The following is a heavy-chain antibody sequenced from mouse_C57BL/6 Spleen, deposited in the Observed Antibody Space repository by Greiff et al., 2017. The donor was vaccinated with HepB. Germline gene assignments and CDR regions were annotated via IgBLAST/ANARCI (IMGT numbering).Heavy chain of an antibody. CDR3: ARRGNDRGNFYAMDY. J-gene: IGHJ4*01. D-gene: IGHD2-1*01. Sequence: VKLQESGPELVKPGASVKISCKASGYAFSSSWMNWVKQRPGKGLEWIGRIYPGDGDTNYNGKFKGNATLTADKSSSTAYMQLSSLTSEDSAVYFCARRGNDRGNFYAMDYWGQGTSVTVSS. CDR2: IYPGDGDT. CDR1: GYAFSSSW. V-gene: IGHV1-82*01.